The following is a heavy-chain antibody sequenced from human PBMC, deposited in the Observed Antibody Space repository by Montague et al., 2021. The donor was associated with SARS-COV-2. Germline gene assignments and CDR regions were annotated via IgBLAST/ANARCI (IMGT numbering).Heavy chain of an antibody. Sequence: PALVKPTQTLTLICTFSGFSLSTSGVGVGWIRQLPGKALEWLALIYWDDDKRYSPSLKSRLTITKDTSKNQVVLTMTNMDPVDTATYYCAHRRGLLLSDAFDIWGQGTMVTVSS. CDR2: IYWDDDK. V-gene: IGHV2-5*02. CDR1: GFSLSTSGVG. D-gene: IGHD2-15*01. J-gene: IGHJ3*02. CDR3: AHRRGLLLSDAFDI.